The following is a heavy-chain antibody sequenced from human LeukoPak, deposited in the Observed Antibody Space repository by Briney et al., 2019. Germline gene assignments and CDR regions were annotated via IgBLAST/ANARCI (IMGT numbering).Heavy chain of an antibody. CDR3: AKSGERGYSYGYWYYYYMDV. J-gene: IGHJ6*03. D-gene: IGHD5-18*01. CDR1: GFTFSSYA. Sequence: GGSLRLSCAASGFTFSSYAMSWVRQAPGKGLEWVSVISSSGGSTNYADSVKGRFTISRDNSKNTLYLQMNSLRAEDTAVYYCAKSGERGYSYGYWYYYYMDVWGKGTTVTVSS. V-gene: IGHV3-23*01. CDR2: ISSSGGST.